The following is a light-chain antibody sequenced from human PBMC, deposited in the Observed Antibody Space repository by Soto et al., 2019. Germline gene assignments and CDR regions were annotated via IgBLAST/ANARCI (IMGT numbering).Light chain of an antibody. CDR1: QNIDMY. J-gene: IGKJ5*01. CDR2: GAS. Sequence: DIHMTQSPSSLSASVGDTVTITCRASQNIDMYLNWYQQKPGKAPRVLISGASNLQSGVPSRFSGSGSGTDFTLTISSLQSEDFATYYCQNYDSAPITFGQGTRLEIK. V-gene: IGKV1-39*01. CDR3: QNYDSAPIT.